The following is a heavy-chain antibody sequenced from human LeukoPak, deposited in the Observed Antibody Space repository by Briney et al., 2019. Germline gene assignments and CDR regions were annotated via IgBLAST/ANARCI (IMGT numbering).Heavy chain of an antibody. CDR1: VYSISSGYY. D-gene: IGHD1-1*01. Sequence: SETLSLTCTVSVYSISSGYYWGWIRQPPGKGLEWIGSIYHSGSPYYNPSLKSRVTISVDTSKNHFSLKLSSVTAADTAVYYCARGNWNDVVGYYFDYWGQGTLVTVSS. J-gene: IGHJ4*02. CDR3: ARGNWNDVVGYYFDY. V-gene: IGHV4-38-2*02. CDR2: IYHSGSP.